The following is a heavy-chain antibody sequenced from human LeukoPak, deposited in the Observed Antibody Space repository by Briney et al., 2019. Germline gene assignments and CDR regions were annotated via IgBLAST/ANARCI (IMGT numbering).Heavy chain of an antibody. Sequence: SETLSLTCAVSGGSISSYYWSWIRQPPGKGLEWIGYIYTSGSTNYNPSLQSRVTTSVDTSKNQFSLKLSSVTAADTAVYYCARHGAEDSSSWNDYWGQGTLVTVSS. CDR3: ARHGAEDSSSWNDY. D-gene: IGHD6-13*01. V-gene: IGHV4-4*09. J-gene: IGHJ4*02. CDR2: IYTSGST. CDR1: GGSISSYY.